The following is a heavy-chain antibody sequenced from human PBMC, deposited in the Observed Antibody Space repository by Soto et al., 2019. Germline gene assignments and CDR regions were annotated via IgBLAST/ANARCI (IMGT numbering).Heavy chain of an antibody. D-gene: IGHD3-10*01. V-gene: IGHV1-18*01. Sequence: ASVKVSCKASGGTFSSYAISWVRQAPGQGLEWMGWINTYNGNTNHAQKLQGRVTMTTDTSTSTAYMELRSLRSDDTAVYYCARGVGSGTYYNQYNWFDPWGQGTLVTVSS. CDR1: GGTFSSYA. CDR2: INTYNGNT. CDR3: ARGVGSGTYYNQYNWFDP. J-gene: IGHJ5*02.